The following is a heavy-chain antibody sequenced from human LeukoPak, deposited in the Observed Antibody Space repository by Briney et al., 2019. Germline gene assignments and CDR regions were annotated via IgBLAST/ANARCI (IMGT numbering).Heavy chain of an antibody. J-gene: IGHJ4*02. CDR3: ARGKSGSSHFDY. CDR1: GVSISSYY. CDR2: IYYTGNT. Sequence: ASETLSLTCTVSGVSISSYYWNWIRQPPGKGLEWIGYIYYTGNTNYNPSLKSRVTMSADKSKNQFSLKLSSVTAADTAVYYCARGKSGSSHFDYWGQGTRVTVSS. D-gene: IGHD1-26*01. V-gene: IGHV4-59*12.